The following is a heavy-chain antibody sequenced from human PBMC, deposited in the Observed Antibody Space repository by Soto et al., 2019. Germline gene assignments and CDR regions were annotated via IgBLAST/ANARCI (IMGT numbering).Heavy chain of an antibody. D-gene: IGHD3-9*01. CDR2: ISSSGSTI. CDR3: ARAELRYFDWAPAYYFDY. V-gene: IGHV3-11*01. CDR1: GFTFSDYY. Sequence: GGSLRLSCAASGFTFSDYYMSWIRQAPGKGLEWVSYISSSGSTIYYADSVKGRFTISRDNAKNSLYLQMNSLRAEDTAVYYCARAELRYFDWAPAYYFDYWGQGTLVTVSS. J-gene: IGHJ4*02.